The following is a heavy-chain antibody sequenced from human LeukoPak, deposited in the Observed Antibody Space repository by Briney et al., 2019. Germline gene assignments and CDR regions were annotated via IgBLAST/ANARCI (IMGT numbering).Heavy chain of an antibody. Sequence: ASVKVSCKASGYTFTSYYLHWVRQAPGQGLEWMGIIHPTVGDTTYAQKFQGRVTMTRDMSTGTVYMDLSSLRSEDTAVYYCARDLVGSGITRYYYGMDVWGQGTTVTVSS. CDR3: ARDLVGSGITRYYYGMDV. CDR2: IHPTVGDT. J-gene: IGHJ6*02. CDR1: GYTFTSYY. V-gene: IGHV1-46*01. D-gene: IGHD1-26*01.